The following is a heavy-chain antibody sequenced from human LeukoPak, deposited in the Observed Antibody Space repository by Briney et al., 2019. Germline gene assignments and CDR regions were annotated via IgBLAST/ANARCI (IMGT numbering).Heavy chain of an antibody. CDR2: ISAYNGNT. CDR1: GYTFTSYG. J-gene: IGHJ5*02. V-gene: IGHV1-18*01. CDR3: ARGQYQLLHNWFDP. D-gene: IGHD2-2*01. Sequence: ASVKVSCKASGYTFTSYGISWVRQATGQGLEWMGWISAYNGNTNYAQKLQGRVTMTTDTSTSTAYMELRSLRSDDTAVYYCARGQYQLLHNWFDPWGQGTLVTVSS.